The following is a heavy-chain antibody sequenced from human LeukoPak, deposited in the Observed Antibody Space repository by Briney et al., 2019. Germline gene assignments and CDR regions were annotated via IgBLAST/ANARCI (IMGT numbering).Heavy chain of an antibody. CDR1: VYTFTSYG. Sequence: ASVKVSCKAAVYTFTSYGIGWVRQAPGQGLEWMGWISAYNGNTNYAQKLQGRVTMTTDTPTSTAYMELRSLRSDDTAVYYCARRQYCSSTSCYLGYFDYWGQGTLVTVSS. J-gene: IGHJ4*02. CDR3: ARRQYCSSTSCYLGYFDY. CDR2: ISAYNGNT. V-gene: IGHV1-18*01. D-gene: IGHD2-2*01.